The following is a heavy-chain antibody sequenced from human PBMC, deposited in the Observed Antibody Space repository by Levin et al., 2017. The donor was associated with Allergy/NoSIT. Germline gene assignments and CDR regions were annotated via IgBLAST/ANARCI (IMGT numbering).Heavy chain of an antibody. CDR1: GFTFSSYG. Sequence: GGSLRLSCAASGFTFSSYGMHWVRQAPGKGLEWVAVIWYDGSNKYYADSVKGRFTISRDNSKNTLYLQMNSLRAEDTAVYYCAREYYGFLEWPLDYYYGMDVWGQGTTVTVSS. V-gene: IGHV3-33*01. D-gene: IGHD3-3*01. CDR3: AREYYGFLEWPLDYYYGMDV. J-gene: IGHJ6*02. CDR2: IWYDGSNK.